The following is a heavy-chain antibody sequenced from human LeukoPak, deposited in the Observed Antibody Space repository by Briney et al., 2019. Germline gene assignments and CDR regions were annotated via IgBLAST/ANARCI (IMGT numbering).Heavy chain of an antibody. CDR2: IIPIFGTA. V-gene: IGHV1-69*13. CDR3: ARVRWAGWFGEGVFDY. Sequence: ASVKVSCKASGGTFSSYAISWVRQAPGQGLEWMGGIIPIFGTANYAQKFQGRVTITADESTSTAYMELSSLRSEDTAVYYCARVRWAGWFGEGVFDYWGQGTLVTVSS. CDR1: GGTFSSYA. J-gene: IGHJ4*02. D-gene: IGHD3-10*01.